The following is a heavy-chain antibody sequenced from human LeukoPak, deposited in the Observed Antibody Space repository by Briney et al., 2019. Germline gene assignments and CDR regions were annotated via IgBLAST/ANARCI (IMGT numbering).Heavy chain of an antibody. CDR2: ISSSSSTI. D-gene: IGHD3-22*01. Sequence: PGGSLRLSCAASGFTFSQYWMSWVRQAPGKGLEWVSYISSSSSTIYYADSVKGRFTISRDNAKNSLYLQMNSLRAEDTAVYYCARVGSGYYGNDAFDIWGQGTMVTVSS. CDR3: ARVGSGYYGNDAFDI. J-gene: IGHJ3*02. V-gene: IGHV3-48*04. CDR1: GFTFSQYW.